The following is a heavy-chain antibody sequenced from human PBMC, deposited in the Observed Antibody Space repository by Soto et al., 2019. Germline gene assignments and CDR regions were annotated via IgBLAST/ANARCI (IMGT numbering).Heavy chain of an antibody. Sequence: GGSLRLSCAASGFTFSGSAMHWVRQASGKGLEWVGRIRSKANSYATAYAASVKGRFTISRDDSKNTAYLQMNSLKTEDTAVYYCTSSSVIRPYCGGDCYPVLGFDIWGQGTMVTVSS. V-gene: IGHV3-73*01. J-gene: IGHJ3*02. CDR2: IRSKANSYAT. CDR1: GFTFSGSA. D-gene: IGHD2-21*02. CDR3: TSSSVIRPYCGGDCYPVLGFDI.